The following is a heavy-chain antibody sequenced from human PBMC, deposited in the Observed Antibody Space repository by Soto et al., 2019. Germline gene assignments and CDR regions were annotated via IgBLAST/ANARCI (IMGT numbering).Heavy chain of an antibody. V-gene: IGHV3-11*01. D-gene: IGHD3-22*01. Sequence: VQLVESGGGLIQPGGSLRLSCAASGFTVSSNYMSWVRQAPGKGLEWVSYISSSSSNIYYADSVKGRFTISRDRAKNSLYLQMNSLRAEDTAVYYCARVTYYYDSRGYYHWYFDLWGRGTLVTVSS. CDR2: ISSSSSNI. CDR3: ARVTYYYDSRGYYHWYFDL. J-gene: IGHJ2*01. CDR1: GFTVSSNY.